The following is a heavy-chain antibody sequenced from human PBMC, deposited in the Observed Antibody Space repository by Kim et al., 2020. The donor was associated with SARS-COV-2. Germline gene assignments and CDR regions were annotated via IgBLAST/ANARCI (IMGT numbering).Heavy chain of an antibody. V-gene: IGHV3-23*01. Sequence: APPVKGRFTISRDNSKNPLYLHMSSRRVEDAAVYYCAKRMRGGGTWYNFDYWGQGAQVTVSS. CDR3: AKRMRGGGTWYNFDY. J-gene: IGHJ4*02. D-gene: IGHD6-13*01.